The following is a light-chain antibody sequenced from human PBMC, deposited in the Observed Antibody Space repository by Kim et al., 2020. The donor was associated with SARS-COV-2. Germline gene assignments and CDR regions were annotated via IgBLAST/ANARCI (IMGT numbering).Light chain of an antibody. CDR3: QKYNSASWT. CDR2: AAS. CDR1: QGISNY. V-gene: IGKV1-27*01. Sequence: ASVGDRVTITCRASQGISNYLAWYQQKPGKVPKLLIYAASALQSGVPSRFSGSGSGTDFTLTISSLQPEDVATYYCQKYNSASWTFGQGTKVDIK. J-gene: IGKJ1*01.